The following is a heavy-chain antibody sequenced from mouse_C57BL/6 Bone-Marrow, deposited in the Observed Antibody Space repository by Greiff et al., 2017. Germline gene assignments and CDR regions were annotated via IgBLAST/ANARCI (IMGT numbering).Heavy chain of an antibody. V-gene: IGHV1-61*01. CDR3: AGSHYDGYPHWYFDV. CDR2: IYPSDSET. J-gene: IGHJ1*03. Sequence: QVQLQQPGAELVRPGSSVKLSCKASGYTFTSYWMDWVKQRPGQGLEWIGNIYPSDSETHYNQKFKDKATLTVDKSSSTAYMQLSSLTSEDSAVYYCAGSHYDGYPHWYFDVWGTGTTVTVSS. CDR1: GYTFTSYW. D-gene: IGHD2-3*01.